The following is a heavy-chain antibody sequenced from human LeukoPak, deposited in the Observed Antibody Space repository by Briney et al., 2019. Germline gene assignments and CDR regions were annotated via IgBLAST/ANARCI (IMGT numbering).Heavy chain of an antibody. D-gene: IGHD2-2*01. CDR3: ARPPKVYCSSTSCRPY. CDR2: INSDGSST. Sequence: GGSLRLSCAASGFTFSSYWMHWVRQAPGEGLVWVSRINSDGSSTSYADSVKGRFTISRDNAKNTLYLQMNSLRAEDTAVYYCARPPKVYCSSTSCRPYWGQGTLVTVSP. J-gene: IGHJ4*02. CDR1: GFTFSSYW. V-gene: IGHV3-74*01.